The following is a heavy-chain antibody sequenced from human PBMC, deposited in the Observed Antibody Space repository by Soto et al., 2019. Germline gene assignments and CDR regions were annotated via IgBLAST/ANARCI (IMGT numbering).Heavy chain of an antibody. J-gene: IGHJ5*02. Sequence: ASVKVSCKASGYTFTRYTMNWVRQAPGQRLEWMGWINPDNGNTKSSQKFQDRVIITRDASASTAYMDLSSLRSEDTAVYYCARGIATGQLDPWGQGTLVTVSS. V-gene: IGHV1-3*01. CDR1: GYTFTRYT. D-gene: IGHD2-15*01. CDR3: ARGIATGQLDP. CDR2: INPDNGNT.